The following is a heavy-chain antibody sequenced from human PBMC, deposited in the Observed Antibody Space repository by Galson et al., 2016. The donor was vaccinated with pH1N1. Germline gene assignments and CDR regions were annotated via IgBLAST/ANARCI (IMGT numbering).Heavy chain of an antibody. CDR1: GFTFSNYI. CDR2: LSANADIT. CDR3: AKWGPGEGGFDS. J-gene: IGHJ3*02. V-gene: IGHV3-23*01. Sequence: LRLSCAASGFTFSNYIMNWVRQAPGKGLEWVSALSANADITHYANSVKGRFTISRDNSKNTLYLQMNNLTTEDTAMYFCAKWGPGEGGFDSWGQGTMVTVSS. D-gene: IGHD7-27*01.